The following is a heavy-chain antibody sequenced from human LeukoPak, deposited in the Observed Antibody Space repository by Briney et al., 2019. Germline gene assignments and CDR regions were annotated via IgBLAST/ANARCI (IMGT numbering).Heavy chain of an antibody. CDR2: ISVYNGNT. CDR1: GYTFATYY. CDR3: ARQGYSGHSQGAADY. D-gene: IGHD4-23*01. V-gene: IGHV1-18*04. Sequence: ASVKVSCKASGYTFATYYMHWVRQAPGQGLEWMGWISVYNGNTNYAQKFQGRVTMTTDTSTSTAHMALRSLRSDDTAVYYCARQGYSGHSQGAADYWGQGTLVTVSS. J-gene: IGHJ4*02.